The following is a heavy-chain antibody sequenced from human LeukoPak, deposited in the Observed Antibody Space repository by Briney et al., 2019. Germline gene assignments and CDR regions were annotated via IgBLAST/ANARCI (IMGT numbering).Heavy chain of an antibody. J-gene: IGHJ4*02. CDR3: ARYWYSGFLFDY. Sequence: SETLSLTCTVSGGSISSYYWSWIRQPPGKGLEWIGYIYYSGSTNYNPSLKSRVTISVDTSKNQFSLKLSSVTAADTAVYYCARYWYSGFLFDYWGQGTLVTVSS. CDR1: GGSISSYY. D-gene: IGHD1-26*01. CDR2: IYYSGST. V-gene: IGHV4-59*08.